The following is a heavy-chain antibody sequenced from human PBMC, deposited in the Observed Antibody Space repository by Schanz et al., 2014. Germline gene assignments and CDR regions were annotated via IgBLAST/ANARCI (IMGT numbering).Heavy chain of an antibody. J-gene: IGHJ3*02. CDR2: ISRDGTTS. CDR3: ARENLNWEAFDI. CDR1: GFIFNDYY. D-gene: IGHD7-27*01. Sequence: QVQLVESGGGLVKPGGSLRLSCAASGFIFNDYYMNWIRQAPGNGLEWLSSISRDGTTSYYADSEKGRFTISRDNAKNSLYLEMTSLRGEDTAVYYCARENLNWEAFDIWGQGTVVTVSS. V-gene: IGHV3-11*01.